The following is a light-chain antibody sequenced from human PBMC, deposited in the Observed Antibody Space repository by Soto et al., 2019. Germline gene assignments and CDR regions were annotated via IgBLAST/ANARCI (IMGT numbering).Light chain of an antibody. CDR3: QQYDDWPPWT. CDR1: QSVHSR. Sequence: EIVMTQSPAPLSVSPCDAATLSCRASQSVHSRLAWYQQKPGQAPRLLIYGASTRATGTPPRFRGSGSGTEFTLTISSLQSEDFAVYYCQQYDDWPPWTFGPGTKVDIK. J-gene: IGKJ1*01. V-gene: IGKV3-15*01. CDR2: GAS.